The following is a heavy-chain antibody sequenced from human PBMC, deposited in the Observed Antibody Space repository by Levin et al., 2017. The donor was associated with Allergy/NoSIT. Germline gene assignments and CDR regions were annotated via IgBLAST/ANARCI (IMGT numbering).Heavy chain of an antibody. J-gene: IGHJ6*02. V-gene: IGHV3-21*01. D-gene: IGHD3-22*01. CDR1: GILFSSYD. CDR2: ISAGGNYI. Sequence: SCAASGILFSSYDMNWVRQAPGKGLEWVSSISAGGNYIYYADSVQGRFTISRDNAQNSLFLQMNSLRAEDTAVYYCASWAMYHYDRSAFDYFYYAMDGWGQGTTVTVSS. CDR3: ASWAMYHYDRSAFDYFYYAMDG.